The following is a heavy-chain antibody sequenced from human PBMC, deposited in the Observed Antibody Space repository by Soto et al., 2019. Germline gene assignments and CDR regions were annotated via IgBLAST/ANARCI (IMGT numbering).Heavy chain of an antibody. D-gene: IGHD3-10*01. V-gene: IGHV1-69*12. CDR2: IIPIFGTA. Sequence: QVQLVQSGAEVKKPGSSVKVSCKAPGGTFSSYASSWVRQAPGQGLEWMGGIIPIFGTANYAQKLQGRVTITADESTSTAYMELRSLRSEDTAVYYCARAPMVRGAQDYYYYGMDVWGQGTTVNVSS. CDR3: ARAPMVRGAQDYYYYGMDV. J-gene: IGHJ6*02. CDR1: GGTFSSYA.